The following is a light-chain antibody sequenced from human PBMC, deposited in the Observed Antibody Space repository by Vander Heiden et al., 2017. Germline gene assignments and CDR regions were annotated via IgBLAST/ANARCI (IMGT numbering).Light chain of an antibody. Sequence: SYELTQPPSVSVSPGQKARITCAGEALPKKFAYWDQQKSGQAPLLVIFEDTKRPSRIPKRFSGSSSRTLATLTISGAQVEDEADYHCYSKDSSGNQGVFGGGTKVTLL. CDR2: EDT. V-gene: IGLV3-10*01. CDR3: YSKDSSGNQGV. J-gene: IGLJ3*02. CDR1: ALPKKF.